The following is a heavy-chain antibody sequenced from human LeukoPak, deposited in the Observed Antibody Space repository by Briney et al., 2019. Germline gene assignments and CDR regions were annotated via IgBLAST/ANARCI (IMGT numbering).Heavy chain of an antibody. D-gene: IGHD4-23*01. CDR3: ARDRANSPFDY. CDR2: IWSDGSNK. J-gene: IGHJ4*02. CDR1: GFTFSTYC. Sequence: GGSLRLSCAAFGFTFSTYCMHWVRQAPGKGLEWVAVIWSDGSNKYYADSVKGRFTISRDNSKNTLYLQMNSLRAEDTALYYCARDRANSPFDYWGQGTLVTVSS. V-gene: IGHV3-33*01.